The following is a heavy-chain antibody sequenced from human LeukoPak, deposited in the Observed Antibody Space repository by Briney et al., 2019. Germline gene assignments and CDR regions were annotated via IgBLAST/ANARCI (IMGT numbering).Heavy chain of an antibody. CDR1: GYTFTSYD. CDR2: ISAYSGNT. Sequence: ASVKVSCKASGYTFTSYDISWVRQAPGQGLEWMGWISAYSGNTNYAQKLQGRVTMTTDTSTSTAYMELRSLRSDDTAVYYCAHYYDSSGYFAFDIWGQGTMVTVSS. V-gene: IGHV1-18*01. CDR3: AHYYDSSGYFAFDI. D-gene: IGHD3-22*01. J-gene: IGHJ3*02.